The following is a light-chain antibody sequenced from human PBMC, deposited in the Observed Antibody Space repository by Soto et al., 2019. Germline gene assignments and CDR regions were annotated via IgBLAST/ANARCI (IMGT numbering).Light chain of an antibody. CDR2: WAS. Sequence: DIVMTQSPDSLTVSLGERATINCKSSQSVLYSSNNKNYLAWYQQKPGQPPKLLIYWASTRESGVPDRFSGSGSGTDFTLTISSLQAEDVAVYYCQQYYSTLWTFXQGTKVDIK. J-gene: IGKJ1*01. CDR3: QQYYSTLWT. CDR1: QSVLYSSNNKNY. V-gene: IGKV4-1*01.